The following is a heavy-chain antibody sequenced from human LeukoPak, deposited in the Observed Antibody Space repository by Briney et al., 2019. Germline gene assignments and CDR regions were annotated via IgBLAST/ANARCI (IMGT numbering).Heavy chain of an antibody. J-gene: IGHJ4*02. CDR1: GGSISSYY. Sequence: SETLSLTCTVSGGSISSYYWSWIRKPPGKGLEWIGYIYYSGSTNYNPSLKSRVTISVDTSKNQFSLKLSSVTAADTAVYYCARDQGYSSGLDYWGQGTLVTVSS. D-gene: IGHD6-19*01. V-gene: IGHV4-59*01. CDR2: IYYSGST. CDR3: ARDQGYSSGLDY.